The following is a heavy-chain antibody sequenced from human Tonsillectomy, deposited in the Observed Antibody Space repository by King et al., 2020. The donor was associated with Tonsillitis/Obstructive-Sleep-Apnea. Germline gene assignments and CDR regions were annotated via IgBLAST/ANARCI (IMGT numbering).Heavy chain of an antibody. J-gene: IGHJ4*02. CDR2: ISYDGSNK. V-gene: IGHV3-30*03. Sequence: VQLVESGGGVVQPGRSLRLSCAASGFTFSSYGMHWVRQAPGKGLEWVAVISYDGSNKYYADSVKGRFTISRDNSKNTLYLQMNSLRAEDTAVYYCASGSYFDYWGQGTLVTVSS. CDR3: ASGSYFDY. CDR1: GFTFSSYG.